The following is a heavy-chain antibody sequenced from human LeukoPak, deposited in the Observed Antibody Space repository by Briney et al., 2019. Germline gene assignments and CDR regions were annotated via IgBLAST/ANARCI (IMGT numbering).Heavy chain of an antibody. V-gene: IGHV3-23*01. J-gene: IGHJ4*02. CDR3: AKGGDGYNYYFDY. Sequence: QAGGSLRLSCVGSGFTFRSHAMSWVRQAPEKGLEFVSGIYENGGTTYYADSVKGRFIISRDNSKNTLYLQMNSLRAEDTAVYYCAKGGDGYNYYFDYWGQETLVTVSS. CDR1: GFTFRSHA. CDR2: IYENGGTT. D-gene: IGHD5-24*01.